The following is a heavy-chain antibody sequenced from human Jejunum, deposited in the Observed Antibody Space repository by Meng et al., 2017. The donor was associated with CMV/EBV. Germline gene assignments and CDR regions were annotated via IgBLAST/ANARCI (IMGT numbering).Heavy chain of an antibody. CDR1: GFTFSDAW. J-gene: IGHJ4*02. Sequence: EVQLVESGGGLVKAXGCLRPSCGASGFTFSDAWMNWVRQAPGKGLEWIGRIKNKNDDETTDYAAHVKDRFTISRDDSKNTLYLQMNSLRVEDTGFYYCTVVWRDYGDRKWCQGTLVTVSS. D-gene: IGHD4-17*01. CDR2: IKNKNDDETT. CDR3: TVVWRDYGDRK. V-gene: IGHV3-15*01.